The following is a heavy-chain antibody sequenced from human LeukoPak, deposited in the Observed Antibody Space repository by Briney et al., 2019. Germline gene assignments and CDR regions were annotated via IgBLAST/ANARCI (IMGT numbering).Heavy chain of an antibody. D-gene: IGHD3-10*01. V-gene: IGHV1-2*02. CDR1: GYTFTGYY. Sequence: ASVKVSCKASGYTFTGYYMHWVRQARGQGLEWMGWINPNSGGTNYAQKFQGRVTMTRDTSISTAYMELSRLRSDDTAVYYCARAVTMVRGVIFRGAAKNWFDPWGQGTLVTVSS. CDR2: INPNSGGT. CDR3: ARAVTMVRGVIFRGAAKNWFDP. J-gene: IGHJ5*02.